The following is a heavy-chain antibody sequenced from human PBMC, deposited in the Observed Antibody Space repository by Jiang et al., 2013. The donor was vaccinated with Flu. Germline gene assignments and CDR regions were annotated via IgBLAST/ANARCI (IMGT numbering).Heavy chain of an antibody. CDR1: YA. J-gene: IGHJ6*02. D-gene: IGHD2-21*01. V-gene: IGHV7-4-1*02. CDR3: ARGAGEDYYYGMDV. Sequence: YAMNWVRQAPGQGLEWMGWINTNTGNPTYAQGFTGRFVFSLDTSVSTAYLQISSLKAEDTAVYYCARGAGEDYYYGMDVWGQGTTVTVSS. CDR2: INTNTGNP.